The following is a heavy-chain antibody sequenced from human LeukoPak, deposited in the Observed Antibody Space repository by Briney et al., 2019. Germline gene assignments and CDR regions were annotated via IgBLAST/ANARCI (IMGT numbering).Heavy chain of an antibody. D-gene: IGHD3-16*02. Sequence: PSETLSLTCAVYGGSFSGYYWSWIRQPPGKGLDWMGGIHHSRSTNDNPSLNSRVTISVDTSKHQFSLTLSSVTAAATAVYYCARDPTGITFGGVIVRLYYFDYWGQGNLVTVSS. V-gene: IGHV4-34*01. CDR3: ARDPTGITFGGVIVRLYYFDY. CDR1: GGSFSGYY. CDR2: IHHSRST. J-gene: IGHJ4*02.